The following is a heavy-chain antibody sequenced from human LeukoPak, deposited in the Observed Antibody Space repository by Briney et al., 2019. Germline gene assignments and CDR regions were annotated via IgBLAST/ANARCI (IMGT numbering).Heavy chain of an antibody. V-gene: IGHV3-7*01. Sequence: GGSLRLSCAASGFTFSSYAMSWVRQAPGKGLEWVANIKQDGSEKYYVDSVKGRFTISRDNAKNSLYLQMNSLRAEDTAVYYCARDGRTRRTTGTTDWFDPWGQGTLVTVSS. D-gene: IGHD1-1*01. CDR1: GFTFSSYA. CDR3: ARDGRTRRTTGTTDWFDP. CDR2: IKQDGSEK. J-gene: IGHJ5*02.